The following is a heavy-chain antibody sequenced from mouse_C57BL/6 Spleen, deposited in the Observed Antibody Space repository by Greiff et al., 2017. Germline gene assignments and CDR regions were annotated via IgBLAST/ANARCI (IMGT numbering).Heavy chain of an antibody. CDR2: IYPGSGST. CDR1: GYTFTSYW. D-gene: IGHD3-3*01. V-gene: IGHV1-55*01. J-gene: IGHJ1*03. Sequence: VQLQQPGAELVKPGASVKMSCTASGYTFTSYWITWVKQRPGQGLEWIGDIYPGSGSTNYNEKFKSKATLTVDTSSSTAYMQISSLTSEDSAVYYCTRGWDWYFDVWGTGTTVTVSS. CDR3: TRGWDWYFDV.